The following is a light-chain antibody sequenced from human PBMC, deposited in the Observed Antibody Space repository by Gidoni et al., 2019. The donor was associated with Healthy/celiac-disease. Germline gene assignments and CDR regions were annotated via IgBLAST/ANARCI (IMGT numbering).Light chain of an antibody. CDR2: SNN. J-gene: IGLJ3*02. CDR3: APWDDSLNGWV. V-gene: IGLV1-44*01. Sequence: QSVLTQPPSASGTPGQRVTISCSGSSSNIGTNTVNWYQQLPGTAPKLLIYSNNQTPSGVPDRFSGSKSGTSASLAISGLQSEDEADYYCAPWDDSLNGWVFGGGTKLTVL. CDR1: SSNIGTNT.